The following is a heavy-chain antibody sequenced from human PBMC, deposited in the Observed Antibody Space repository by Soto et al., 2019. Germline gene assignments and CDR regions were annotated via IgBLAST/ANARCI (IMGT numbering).Heavy chain of an antibody. J-gene: IGHJ4*02. CDR1: GYTFTSYA. Sequence: ASVKVSCKASGYTFTSYAMHWVRQAPGQRPEWMGWINAGNGNTKYSQKFQGRVTITRDTSASTAYMELSSLRSEDTAVYYCARESYGVDYYFDYWGQGTLVTVSS. CDR2: INAGNGNT. CDR3: ARESYGVDYYFDY. D-gene: IGHD4-17*01. V-gene: IGHV1-3*01.